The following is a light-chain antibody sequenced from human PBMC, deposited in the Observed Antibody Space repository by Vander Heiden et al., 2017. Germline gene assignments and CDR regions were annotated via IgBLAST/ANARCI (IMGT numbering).Light chain of an antibody. V-gene: IGLV1-47*01. CDR1: SSNIGSNY. CDR3: AAWDDSLSGEVV. CDR2: RNN. J-gene: IGLJ2*01. Sequence: PPSASGTPGQRVTISCSGSSSNIGSNYVYWYQQLPGTAPKLLIYRNNQRPSGVPDRFSGSKSGTSASLAISGLRSEDEADYYCAAWDDSLSGEVVFGGGTKLTVL.